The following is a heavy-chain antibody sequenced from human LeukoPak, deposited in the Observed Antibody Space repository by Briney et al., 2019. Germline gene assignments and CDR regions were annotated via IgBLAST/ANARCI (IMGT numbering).Heavy chain of an antibody. CDR2: IYYSGST. CDR1: GGSISSGGYS. V-gene: IGHV4-30-2*03. Sequence: SETLSLTCAVSGGSISSGGYSWSWIRQPPGKGLEWIGSIYYSGSTYYNPSLKSRVTISVDTSKNQFSLKLSSVTAADTAVYYCARIYGSGVDYWGQGTLVTVSS. D-gene: IGHD3-10*01. CDR3: ARIYGSGVDY. J-gene: IGHJ4*02.